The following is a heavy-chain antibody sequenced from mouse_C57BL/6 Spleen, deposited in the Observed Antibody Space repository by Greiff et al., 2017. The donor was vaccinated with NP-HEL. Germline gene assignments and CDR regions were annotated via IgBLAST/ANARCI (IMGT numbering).Heavy chain of an antibody. V-gene: IGHV1-82*01. CDR3: ASYYYGSSQFAY. CDR1: GYAFSSSW. J-gene: IGHJ3*01. Sequence: QVQLQQSGPELVKPGASVKISCKASGYAFSSSWMNWVKQRPGKGLEWIGRIYPGDGDTNYNGKFKGKATLTADKSSSTAYMQLSSLTSEDSAVYFCASYYYGSSQFAYWGQGTLVTVSA. D-gene: IGHD1-1*01. CDR2: IYPGDGDT.